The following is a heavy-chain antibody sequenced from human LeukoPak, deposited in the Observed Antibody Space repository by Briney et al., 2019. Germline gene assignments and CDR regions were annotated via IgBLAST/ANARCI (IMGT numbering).Heavy chain of an antibody. V-gene: IGHV4-4*07. CDR1: GASISLYY. D-gene: IGHD3-22*01. J-gene: IGHJ2*01. Sequence: SETLSLTCSVSGASISLYYWSWIRQSAGKRPEWIGRVHATGTTNYNPSLGSRVTLSVDTFKRHFSLKLKSVTAADTAVYYCARVLGSSGYAGDWRFDLWGRGTLVTVSS. CDR3: ARVLGSSGYAGDWRFDL. CDR2: VHATGTT.